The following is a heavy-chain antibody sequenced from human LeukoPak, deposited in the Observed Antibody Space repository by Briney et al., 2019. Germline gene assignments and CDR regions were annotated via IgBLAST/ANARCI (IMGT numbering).Heavy chain of an antibody. D-gene: IGHD4-17*01. Sequence: GGSLRLSCAASGFTFSAFGMHWVRQAPGKGLEWVSYISSSGSTIYYADSVKGRFTISRDNAKNSLYLQMNSLRAEDTAVYYCARDKNYGDYKGYYYYMDVWGKGTTVTVSS. J-gene: IGHJ6*03. V-gene: IGHV3-48*04. CDR1: GFTFSAFG. CDR3: ARDKNYGDYKGYYYYMDV. CDR2: ISSSGSTI.